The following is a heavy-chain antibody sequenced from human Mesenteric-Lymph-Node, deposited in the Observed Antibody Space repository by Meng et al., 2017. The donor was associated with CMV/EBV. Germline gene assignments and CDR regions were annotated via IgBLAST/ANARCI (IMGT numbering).Heavy chain of an antibody. V-gene: IGHV1-2*02. CDR1: GYTFNGYY. CDR2: INPNTGGT. CDR3: ARGGYYYHHGMDV. J-gene: IGHJ6*02. Sequence: ASVKVSCKASGYTFNGYYIHWVRQAPGQGLEWMGWINPNTGGTNYAQNFQDRVTMTRDRSISTAYMEVIRLRSDDTAVYYCARGGYYYHHGMDVWGQGTTVTVSS.